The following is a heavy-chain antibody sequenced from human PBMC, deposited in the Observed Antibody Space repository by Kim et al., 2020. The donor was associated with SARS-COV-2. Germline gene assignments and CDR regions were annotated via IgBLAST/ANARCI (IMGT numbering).Heavy chain of an antibody. J-gene: IGHJ6*02. CDR2: IDPSDSYT. Sequence: GESLKISCKGSGYSFTSYWISWVRQMPGKGLEWMGRIDPSDSYTNYSPSFQGHVTISADKSISTAYLQWSSLKASDTAMYYCATPGIAARRNYYYGMDVWGQGPRSPSP. CDR1: GYSFTSYW. V-gene: IGHV5-10-1*01. D-gene: IGHD6-6*01. CDR3: ATPGIAARRNYYYGMDV.